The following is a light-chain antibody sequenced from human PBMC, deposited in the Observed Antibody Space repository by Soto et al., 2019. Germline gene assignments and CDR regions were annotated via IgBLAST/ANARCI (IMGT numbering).Light chain of an antibody. J-gene: IGKJ5*01. CDR1: QRISSSY. CDR2: GAS. V-gene: IGKV3D-7*01. Sequence: GLTKTKVTLSLSPGEGATLSWRASQRISSSYLAWYQQEPGQAPRLVIHGASTRATGIPPRFSGSGRGSGTDFTLTIISLHPEDVAVYYCLQQYHLLSTFGHRTRLEIK. CDR3: LQQYHLLST.